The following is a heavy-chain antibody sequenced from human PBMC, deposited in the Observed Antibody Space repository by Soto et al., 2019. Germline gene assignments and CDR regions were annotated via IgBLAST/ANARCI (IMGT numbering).Heavy chain of an antibody. CDR2: ISAYNGNT. Sequence: VQLVQSGAEVKKPGASVKVSCKASGYTFTSYGISWVRQAPGQGLEWMGWISAYNGNTNYAQNLQGRVTMTTDTSTSTAYMGLRSLRFADTAVYYCALPPPKFSYGMDVWGQGTTVTVSS. CDR1: GYTFTSYG. V-gene: IGHV1-18*01. J-gene: IGHJ6*02. CDR3: ALPPPKFSYGMDV.